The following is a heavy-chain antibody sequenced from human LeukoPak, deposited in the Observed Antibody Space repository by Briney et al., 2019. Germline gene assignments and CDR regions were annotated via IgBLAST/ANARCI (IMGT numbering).Heavy chain of an antibody. CDR2: ISVDGATT. Sequence: GSLRLSCAASGFTFVDYPMHWVRQVPGKGLEWVSLISVDGATTYYADSVKGRFTISRDNSKTSLYLQMNSLRPEDTALYYCAKDYYWGQGTLVTVSS. J-gene: IGHJ4*02. CDR3: AKDYY. CDR1: GFTFVDYP. V-gene: IGHV3-43*02.